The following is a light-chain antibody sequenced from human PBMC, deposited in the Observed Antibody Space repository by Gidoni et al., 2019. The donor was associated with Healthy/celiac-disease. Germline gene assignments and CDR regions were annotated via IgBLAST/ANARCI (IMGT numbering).Light chain of an antibody. V-gene: IGKV2-40*01. Sequence: IVMTQTPLSLPVTPGEPASIPCRSSQSLLDSDDGNTYLDWYLQTPGQSPRLLIYTLSYRASEVPDRFSGSGSGTDFTLKISRVEAEDVGVYYCMQRIEFPWTFGQGTKLEIK. CDR3: MQRIEFPWT. CDR2: TLS. J-gene: IGKJ2*01. CDR1: QSLLDSDDGNTY.